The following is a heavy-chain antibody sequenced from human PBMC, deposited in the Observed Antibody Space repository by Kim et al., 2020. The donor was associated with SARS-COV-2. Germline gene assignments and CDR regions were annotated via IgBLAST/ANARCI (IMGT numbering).Heavy chain of an antibody. CDR3: ARDTYSSSWSIAFDI. J-gene: IGHJ3*02. Sequence: DSVKGRFTISRDNAKNSLYLQMNSLRDEDTAVYYCARDTYSSSWSIAFDIWGQGTMVTVSS. V-gene: IGHV3-48*02. D-gene: IGHD6-13*01.